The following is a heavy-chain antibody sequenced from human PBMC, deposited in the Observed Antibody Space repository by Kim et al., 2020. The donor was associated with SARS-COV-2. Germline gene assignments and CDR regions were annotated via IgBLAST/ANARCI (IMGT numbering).Heavy chain of an antibody. Sequence: RVTISVDTSKNQFSLKLSSVTAADTAVYYCARVGLKAYCGGDCYWGYFDYWGQGTLVTVSS. J-gene: IGHJ4*02. CDR3: ARVGLKAYCGGDCYWGYFDY. V-gene: IGHV4-59*01. D-gene: IGHD2-21*02.